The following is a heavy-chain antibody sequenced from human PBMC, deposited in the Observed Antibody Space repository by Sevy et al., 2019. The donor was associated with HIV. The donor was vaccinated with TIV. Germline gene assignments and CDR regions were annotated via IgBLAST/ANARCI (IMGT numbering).Heavy chain of an antibody. CDR2: INPNSGET. CDR1: GYTFIGYY. V-gene: IGHV1-2*06. J-gene: IGHJ4*02. D-gene: IGHD3-22*01. Sequence: ASVKVSCKASGYTFIGYYMYWVRQAPGQGLEWMGRINPNSGETDYAQKFQGRVTMTRDMAISTAYMELSRLRSDDTAVYFCAREWGWDSNTYYPCSYWGQGTLVTVSS. CDR3: AREWGWDSNTYYPCSY.